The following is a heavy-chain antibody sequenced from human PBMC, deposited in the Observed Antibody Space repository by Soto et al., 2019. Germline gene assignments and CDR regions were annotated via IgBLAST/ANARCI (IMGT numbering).Heavy chain of an antibody. Sequence: PGGSLRLSCAASGFTFSGYEMNWVRQAPGKGLEWVAYISNSGRVIYYADSVKGRFTISRDNAKGSLYLQMNNLRADDTALYYCARPGYCSGGTCPGLFASWGQGTLVTVSS. CDR2: ISNSGRVI. CDR1: GFTFSGYE. D-gene: IGHD2-15*01. CDR3: ARPGYCSGGTCPGLFAS. V-gene: IGHV3-48*03. J-gene: IGHJ4*02.